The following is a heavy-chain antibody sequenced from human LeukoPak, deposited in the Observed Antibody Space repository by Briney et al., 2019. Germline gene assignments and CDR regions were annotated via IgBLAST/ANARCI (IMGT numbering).Heavy chain of an antibody. J-gene: IGHJ4*02. CDR1: GFTFSDYY. V-gene: IGHV3-11*03. D-gene: IGHD5-24*01. CDR2: ISSRSSYT. CDR3: ARGYNYPDY. Sequence: GGSLRLSCAASGFTFSDYYMNWIRQAPGKGLEWVSYISSRSSYTNYADSVKGRFTISRDNAKNSLYLQRNSLRAEDTALYYCARGYNYPDYWGQGTLLTVSS.